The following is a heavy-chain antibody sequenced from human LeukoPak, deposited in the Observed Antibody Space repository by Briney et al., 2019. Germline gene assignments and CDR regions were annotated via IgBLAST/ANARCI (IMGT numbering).Heavy chain of an antibody. CDR1: GFTFSRYC. J-gene: IGHJ4*02. V-gene: IGHV3-74*01. D-gene: IGHD3-22*01. Sequence: PGGSVRLSCDASGFTFSRYCMNWVRQAPGQGLVWMSRINTGGGDTDYAESVKGRFTITRDNSKNTVYLQMNSLRPEDTAVYYCAFHNSSGNFGYWGQGTLVTVS. CDR3: AFHNSSGNFGY. CDR2: INTGGGDT.